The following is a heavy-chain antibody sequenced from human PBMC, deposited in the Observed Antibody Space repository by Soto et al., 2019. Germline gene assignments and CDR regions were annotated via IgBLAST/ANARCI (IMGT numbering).Heavy chain of an antibody. V-gene: IGHV2-5*02. J-gene: IGHJ6*02. D-gene: IGHD2-15*01. Sequence: QITLKESGPTLVKPTQTLTLTCTFSGFSLSTSGVGVGWIRQPPGKALEWLALIYWDDDKRYSPSLTSRLTTXKXTXXNQAVLTMTNMYPVDTATYYRAHVLVLVANYGMDVWGHGTTVTVSS. CDR2: IYWDDDK. CDR3: AHVLVLVANYGMDV. CDR1: GFSLSTSGVG.